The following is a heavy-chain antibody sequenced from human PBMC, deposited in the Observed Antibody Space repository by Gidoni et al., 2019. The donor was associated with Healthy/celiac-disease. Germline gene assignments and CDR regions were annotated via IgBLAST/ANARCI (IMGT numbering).Heavy chain of an antibody. CDR1: VGSLSSSSYY. D-gene: IGHD1-1*01. CDR3: ARLERRLDAFDI. Sequence: QLQLQESGPGLVKPSETLSLTSTVPVGSLSSSSYYWGWIRQPPGKGLEWIGSTYYSGSTYYNPSLKSRVTISVDTAKNQFSLKLSSGTAADTAVYYCARLERRLDAFDIWGQGTMVTVSS. V-gene: IGHV4-39*07. J-gene: IGHJ3*02. CDR2: TYYSGST.